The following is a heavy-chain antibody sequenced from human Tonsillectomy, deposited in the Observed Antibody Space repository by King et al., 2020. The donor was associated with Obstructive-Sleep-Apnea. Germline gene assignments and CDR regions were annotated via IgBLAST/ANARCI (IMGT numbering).Heavy chain of an antibody. CDR1: RFIFSSSG. CDR2: IAIHDNNK. J-gene: IGHJ6*02. CDR3: AKGGRSPYDYYTLDL. V-gene: IGHV3-30*18. Sequence: VQLVESGGGVVQPGRSLRLSCAASRFIFSSSGVHWVRQAPGKGLEWMAFIAIHDNNKSYEDSVKGRFTISRDDSRNTVFLQMSSLRPEDTALYYCAKGGRSPYDYYTLDLWGQGTTVTVSS.